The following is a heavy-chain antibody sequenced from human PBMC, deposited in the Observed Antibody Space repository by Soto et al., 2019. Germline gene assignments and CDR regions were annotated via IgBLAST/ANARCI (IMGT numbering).Heavy chain of an antibody. CDR2: IYYSGST. CDR3: ARDQTNYYDSSGYYSWFDP. J-gene: IGHJ5*02. V-gene: IGHV4-59*01. Sequence: SETLSLTCTVSGGSISSYYWSWIRQPPGKGLEWIGYIYYSGSTNYNPSLKSRVTISVDTSKNQFSLKLSSVTAADTAVYYCARDQTNYYDSSGYYSWFDPWGQGTMVTVSS. CDR1: GGSISSYY. D-gene: IGHD3-22*01.